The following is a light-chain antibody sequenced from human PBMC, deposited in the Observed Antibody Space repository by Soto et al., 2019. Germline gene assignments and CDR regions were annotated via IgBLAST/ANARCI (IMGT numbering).Light chain of an antibody. CDR2: EVT. V-gene: IGLV2-14*01. J-gene: IGLJ1*01. CDR3: SSYSSSSIPYV. Sequence: QSVLTQPASVSGSPGQSIAISCTGTSSDVGFYKYVSWYQRHPGKAPKLMIYEVTNRPSGVSDRFSGSKSGNTASLTISGLQADDEAHYFCSSYSSSSIPYVFGNGTKVTVL. CDR1: SSDVGFYKY.